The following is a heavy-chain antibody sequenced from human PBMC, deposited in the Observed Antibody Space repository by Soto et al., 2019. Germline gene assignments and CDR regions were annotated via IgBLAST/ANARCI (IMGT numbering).Heavy chain of an antibody. CDR2: IRSTSTSI. D-gene: IGHD2-15*01. CDR3: VRESLTVTTRVCFYYGMDV. J-gene: IGHJ6*02. V-gene: IGHV3-48*02. CDR1: GFTFNDYN. Sequence: GGSLRLSCAASGFTFNDYNMNWVRQAPGKGLEWVAYIRSTSTSIHYADSVRGRFTISRDSAKNSLYLQMNSLRDEDTAVYYCVRESLTVTTRVCFYYGMDVWGQGTTVTVSS.